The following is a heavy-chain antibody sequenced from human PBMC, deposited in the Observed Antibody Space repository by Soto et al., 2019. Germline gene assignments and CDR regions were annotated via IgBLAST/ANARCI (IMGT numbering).Heavy chain of an antibody. V-gene: IGHV4-39*01. J-gene: IGHJ6*02. CDR1: GGSISSSSYY. CDR3: AMDSYYYGMDV. CDR2: IYYSPST. Sequence: RSLTCTGSGGSISSSSYYWGGIRQPPGKGLESIRSIYYSPSTYYNPSLKSRLTIPVDTSKQQFSPKPSSVTAADTARNYWAMDSYYYGMDVWGQGTTVTVSS.